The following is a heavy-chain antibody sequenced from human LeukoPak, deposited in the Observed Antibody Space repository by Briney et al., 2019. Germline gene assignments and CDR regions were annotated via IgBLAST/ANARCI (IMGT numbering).Heavy chain of an antibody. CDR1: SGSINSYY. D-gene: IGHD3-16*01. V-gene: IGHV4-4*07. CDR2: IYTTGKT. Sequence: PSETLSLTCTVTSGSINSYYWGWVRQPAGRGLEWIGRIYTTGKTDYNHSLKSRLTMSVDTSKRQFSLNLTSVTAADTAIYFCAKHGYTANHYFLVFWSQGKLVTVSS. J-gene: IGHJ4*02. CDR3: AKHGYTANHYFLVF.